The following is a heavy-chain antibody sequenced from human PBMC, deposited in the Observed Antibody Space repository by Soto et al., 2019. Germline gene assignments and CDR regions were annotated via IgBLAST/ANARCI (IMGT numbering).Heavy chain of an antibody. J-gene: IGHJ4*01. CDR2: MYHGGNT. CDR3: ARAHTMVVAGSTFDY. V-gene: IGHV4-38-2*02. D-gene: IGHD2-21*02. CDR1: NYSISNPHY. Sequence: SETLSLTCTVSNYSISNPHYWGWIRQPPGKRPEWIASMYHGGNTFYNPSLKSRITMSMDTSKNQFSLKLRFMTAADTAVYYCARAHTMVVAGSTFDYRGHGTLVTVSS.